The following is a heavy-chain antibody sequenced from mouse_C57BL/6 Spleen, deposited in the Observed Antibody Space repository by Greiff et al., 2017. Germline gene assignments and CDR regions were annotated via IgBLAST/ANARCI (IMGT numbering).Heavy chain of an antibody. D-gene: IGHD2-5*01. V-gene: IGHV5-12*01. J-gene: IGHJ4*01. CDR3: TSEKGYSNYGDAMDY. CDR1: GFTFSDYY. Sequence: DVMLVESGGGLVQPGGSLKLSCAASGFTFSDYYMYWVRQTPEKRLEWVAYISNGGGSTYYPDTVKGQFTISTDNATNTLYLQLSRLTSEDTAMYYCTSEKGYSNYGDAMDYWGQGTSVTVSS. CDR2: ISNGGGST.